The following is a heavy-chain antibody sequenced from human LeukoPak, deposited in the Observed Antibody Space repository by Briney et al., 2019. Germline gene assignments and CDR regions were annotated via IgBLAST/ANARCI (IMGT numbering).Heavy chain of an antibody. CDR3: ARATVALDY. Sequence: SETLSLTCTVSGGSISSSSYYWGWIRQPPGKGLEWIGSIYYSGSTYYNPSLKSRVTISVDTSKNRFSLKLSSVTAADTAVYYCARATVALDYWGQGTLVTVSS. D-gene: IGHD4-23*01. CDR1: GGSISSSSYY. V-gene: IGHV4-39*07. CDR2: IYYSGST. J-gene: IGHJ4*02.